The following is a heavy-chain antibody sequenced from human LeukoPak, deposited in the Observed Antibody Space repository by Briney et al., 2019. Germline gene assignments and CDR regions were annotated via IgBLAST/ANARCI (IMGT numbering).Heavy chain of an antibody. V-gene: IGHV1-69*04. D-gene: IGHD6-6*01. Sequence: SVKVSCKASGGTFSSYTISWVRQAPGQGLEWMGRIIPILGIANYAQKFQGRVTITADKSTSTAYMELSSLRSEDTAVYYCARDPRGRDSSSSGVGFDYWGQGTLVTVSS. CDR3: ARDPRGRDSSSSGVGFDY. CDR2: IIPILGIA. J-gene: IGHJ4*02. CDR1: GGTFSSYT.